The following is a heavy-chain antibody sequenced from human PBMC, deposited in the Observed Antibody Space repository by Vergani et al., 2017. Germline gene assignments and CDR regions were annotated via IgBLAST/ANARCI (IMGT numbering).Heavy chain of an antibody. V-gene: IGHV1-69*06. J-gene: IGHJ6*02. D-gene: IGHD6-13*01. CDR2: IIPIFGTA. Sequence: QVQLVQSGAEVKKPGSSVKVSCKASGGTFSSYAISWVRQAPGQGLEWMGGIIPIFGTANYAQKFQGRVTITADKSTSTAYMELSSLRSDDTAVYYCARPTYSSSYDPRAYYYGMDVWGQGTTVTVSS. CDR1: GGTFSSYA. CDR3: ARPTYSSSYDPRAYYYGMDV.